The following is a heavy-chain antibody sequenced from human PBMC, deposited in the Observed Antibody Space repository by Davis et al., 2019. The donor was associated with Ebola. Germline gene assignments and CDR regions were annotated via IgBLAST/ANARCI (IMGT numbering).Heavy chain of an antibody. V-gene: IGHV1-18*04. D-gene: IGHD3-3*01. CDR1: GYTFTSYG. J-gene: IGHJ4*02. CDR3: ARAVFGVVIKPFDY. CDR2: ISAYNGNT. Sequence: AASVKVSCKASGYTFTSYGISWVRQAPGQGLEWMGWISAYNGNTIYAQKLQGRVTMTTDTSTSTAYMELRSLRSDDTAVYYCARAVFGVVIKPFDYWGQGTLVTVSS.